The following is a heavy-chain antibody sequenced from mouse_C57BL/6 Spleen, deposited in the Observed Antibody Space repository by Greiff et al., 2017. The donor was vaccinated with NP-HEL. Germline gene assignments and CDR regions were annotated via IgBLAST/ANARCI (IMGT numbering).Heavy chain of an antibody. CDR3: ARRETLYFDY. J-gene: IGHJ2*01. CDR2: ISSGGSYT. V-gene: IGHV5-6*01. Sequence: EVQRVESGGDLVKPGGSLKLSCAASGFTFSSYGMSWVRQTPDKRLEWVATISSGGSYTYYPDSVKGRFTISRDNAKNTLYLQMSSLKSEDTAMYYCARRETLYFDYWGQGTTLTVSS. CDR1: GFTFSSYG.